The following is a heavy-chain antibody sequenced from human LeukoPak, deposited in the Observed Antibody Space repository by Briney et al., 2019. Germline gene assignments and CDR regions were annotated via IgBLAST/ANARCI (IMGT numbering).Heavy chain of an antibody. J-gene: IGHJ4*02. CDR1: GXSFSSYA. CDR2: ISGGGGST. V-gene: IGHV3-23*01. D-gene: IGHD4-17*01. CDR3: AKGHSDYGTGFDL. Sequence: GGSLRLSCAASGXSFSSYAMSWVRRAPGKGLECVSVISGGGGSTNYADSVKGRFTISRDNSKNTVYLQMKSLRAEDTAAYYCAKGHSDYGTGFDLWGQGTLVTVSS.